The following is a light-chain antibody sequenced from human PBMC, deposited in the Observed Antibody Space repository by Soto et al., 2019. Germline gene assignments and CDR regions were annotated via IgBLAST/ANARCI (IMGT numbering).Light chain of an antibody. CDR2: DAS. CDR3: QQYASYPYT. V-gene: IGKV1-5*01. Sequence: DIQMTQSPSTLSASVGDRVTISCRASQSIQTWLAWYQQKPGKAPNLLIFDASDLASGVSSRFSGSGSGGEFTLTISSLQADDFATYYCQQYASYPYTFGRGTRLEIK. J-gene: IGKJ2*01. CDR1: QSIQTW.